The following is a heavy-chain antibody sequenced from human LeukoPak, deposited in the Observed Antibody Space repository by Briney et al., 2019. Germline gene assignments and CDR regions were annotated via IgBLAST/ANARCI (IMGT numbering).Heavy chain of an antibody. CDR3: ATRPRDSSGYYLGAFDG. CDR2: IGASGADT. D-gene: IGHD3-22*01. J-gene: IGHJ3*01. Sequence: PGGSLRLSCEASGFTFSSYAMAWVRQAPGKGLDWVSVIGASGADTYYSDSVKGRFTVSRDNSKDTLFLHVSSLRAEDTAVYFSATRPRDSSGYYLGAFDGWGQGTTVTVSS. CDR1: GFTFSSYA. V-gene: IGHV3-23*01.